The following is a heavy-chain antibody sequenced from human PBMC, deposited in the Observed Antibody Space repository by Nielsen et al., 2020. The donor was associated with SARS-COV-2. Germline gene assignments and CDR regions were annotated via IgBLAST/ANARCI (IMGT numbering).Heavy chain of an antibody. Sequence: GESLKISCAASGFTFSSYAMHWVRQAPGKGLEWVAVISYDGSNKYYADSVKGRFTISRDNSKNTLYLQMNSLRAEDTAVYYCARDLLYFYYGIDVWGQGTTVTVSS. CDR2: ISYDGSNK. D-gene: IGHD2/OR15-2a*01. CDR3: ARDLLYFYYGIDV. J-gene: IGHJ6*02. CDR1: GFTFSSYA. V-gene: IGHV3-30-3*01.